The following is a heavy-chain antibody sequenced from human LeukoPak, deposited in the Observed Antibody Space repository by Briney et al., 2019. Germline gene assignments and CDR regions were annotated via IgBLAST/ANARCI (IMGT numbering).Heavy chain of an antibody. J-gene: IGHJ4*02. V-gene: IGHV4-59*01. CDR2: IYYSGST. Sequence: SETLSLTCTVSGGSISSYYWSWIRQPPGKGLEWIGYIYYSGSTNYNPSLKSRVTISVDTSKNQFSLKLSSVTAADTAVYYCARDTFWSGYFDYWGLGTLVTVSS. CDR3: ARDTFWSGYFDY. CDR1: GGSISSYY. D-gene: IGHD3-3*01.